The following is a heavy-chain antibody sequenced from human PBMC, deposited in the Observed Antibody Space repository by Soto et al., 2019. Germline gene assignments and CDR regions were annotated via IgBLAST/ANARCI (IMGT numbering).Heavy chain of an antibody. Sequence: QVQLVQSGCEVKKPGASVKVSCKTSGYIFTTYGISWLRQAPGQGLEWMGWISAYNGNTNYAQKLQGRGTMTTDTSTTTAYMELRSLRSDATAVYYCASEAPAPDYSCGIDVWGQGSTVTGSS. D-gene: IGHD6-6*01. CDR3: ASEAPAPDYSCGIDV. J-gene: IGHJ6*02. CDR2: ISAYNGNT. V-gene: IGHV1-18*01. CDR1: GYIFTTYG.